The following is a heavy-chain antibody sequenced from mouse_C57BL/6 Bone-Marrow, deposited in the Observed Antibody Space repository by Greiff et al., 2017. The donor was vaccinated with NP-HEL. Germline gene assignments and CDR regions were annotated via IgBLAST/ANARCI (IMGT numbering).Heavy chain of an antibody. CDR1: GYTFTDYY. D-gene: IGHD2-4*01. Sequence: VQLQQSGPVLVKPGASVKMSCKASGYTFTDYYMNWVKQSHGKSLEWIGVINPYNGGTSYNQKFKGKATLTVDKSSSTAYMELNSLTSEDSAVYYCAGGAIYYDYDDYAMDYWGQGTSVTVSS. J-gene: IGHJ4*01. CDR3: AGGAIYYDYDDYAMDY. V-gene: IGHV1-19*01. CDR2: INPYNGGT.